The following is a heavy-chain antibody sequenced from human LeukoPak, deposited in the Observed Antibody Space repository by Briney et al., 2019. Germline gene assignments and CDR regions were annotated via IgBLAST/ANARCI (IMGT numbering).Heavy chain of an antibody. CDR2: IYYSGST. V-gene: IGHV4-39*01. CDR3: ARLRYSSSWYFDY. Sequence: SETLSLTCTVSGGSISSSSYYWGWIRQPPGKGLEWIGSIYYSGSTNYNPSLKSRVTISVDMSKNQFSLKLSSVTAADTAVYYCARLRYSSSWYFDYWGQGTLVTVSS. CDR1: GGSISSSSYY. D-gene: IGHD6-13*01. J-gene: IGHJ4*02.